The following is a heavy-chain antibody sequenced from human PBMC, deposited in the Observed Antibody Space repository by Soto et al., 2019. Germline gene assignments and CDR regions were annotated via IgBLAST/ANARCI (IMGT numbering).Heavy chain of an antibody. V-gene: IGHV1-18*01. D-gene: IGHD5-12*01. CDR2: ISAYNGNT. Sequence: ASVKVSCKASGYTFTSYGISWVRQAPGQGLEWMGWISAYNGNTNYAQKLQGRVTMTTDTSTSTAYMELRSLRSDDTAVYYCVRVGYSGYDEEGWFDPWGQGTLLTVSS. J-gene: IGHJ5*02. CDR3: VRVGYSGYDEEGWFDP. CDR1: GYTFTSYG.